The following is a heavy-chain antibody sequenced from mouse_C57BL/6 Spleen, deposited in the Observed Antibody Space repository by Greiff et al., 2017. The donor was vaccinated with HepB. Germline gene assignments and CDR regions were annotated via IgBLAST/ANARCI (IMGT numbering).Heavy chain of an antibody. J-gene: IGHJ3*01. D-gene: IGHD1-1*01. Sequence: EVKLMESGGGLVKPGGSLKLSCAASGFTFSDYGMHWVRQAPEKGLEWVAYISSGSSTIYYAATVKGRFTIFRDNAKNTLFLQMTSLRSEDTAMYYCGRGITTVVPTGAYWGQGTLVTVSA. CDR1: GFTFSDYG. CDR2: ISSGSSTI. V-gene: IGHV5-17*01. CDR3: GRGITTVVPTGAY.